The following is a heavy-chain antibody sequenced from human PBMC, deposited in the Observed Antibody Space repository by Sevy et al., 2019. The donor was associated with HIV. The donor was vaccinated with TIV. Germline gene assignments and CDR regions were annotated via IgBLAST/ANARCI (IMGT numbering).Heavy chain of an antibody. CDR1: GVTVSNNY. CDR3: ARVGSSGWFRYYGMDV. Sequence: GGSLRLSCAASGVTVSNNYMTWVRQAPGKGLEWVSLIYSGGGTYYADSVKGRVTISRDNSKNTLYLQMNSLRAEDTAVYYCARVGSSGWFRYYGMDVWGQGTTVTVSS. CDR2: IYSGGGT. V-gene: IGHV3-53*01. J-gene: IGHJ6*02. D-gene: IGHD6-19*01.